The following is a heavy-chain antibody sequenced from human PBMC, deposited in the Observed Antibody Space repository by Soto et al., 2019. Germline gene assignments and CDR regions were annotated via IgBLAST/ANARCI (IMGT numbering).Heavy chain of an antibody. CDR2: ISGTGDYT. CDR3: AHPRGYGVFDAYDI. CDR1: GFTFSTYA. Sequence: PXGSLRLSCAASGFTFSTYAMSWVRQAPGKGLEWVSAISGTGDYTYNADSVKGRFTISRDNPMNALYLQMNRLRIEDTAVYYCAHPRGYGVFDAYDIWGQGTMVTVSS. D-gene: IGHD4-17*01. J-gene: IGHJ3*02. V-gene: IGHV3-23*01.